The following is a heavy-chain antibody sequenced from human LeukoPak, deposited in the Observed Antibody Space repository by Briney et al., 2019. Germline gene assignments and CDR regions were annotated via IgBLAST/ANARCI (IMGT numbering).Heavy chain of an antibody. J-gene: IGHJ3*02. CDR2: ISYDGSNK. CDR3: ARALWIQLDDAFDI. D-gene: IGHD5-18*01. CDR1: GFTFSSYA. Sequence: GGSLRLSCAASGFTFSSYAMHWVRQAPGKGLEWVAVISYDGSNKYYADSVKGRFTISRDNSKNTLYLQMNSLRAEDTGVYYCARALWIQLDDAFDIWGQGTMVTVSS. V-gene: IGHV3-30-3*01.